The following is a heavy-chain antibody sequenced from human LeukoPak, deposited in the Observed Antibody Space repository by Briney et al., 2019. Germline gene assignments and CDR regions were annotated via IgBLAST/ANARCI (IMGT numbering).Heavy chain of an antibody. J-gene: IGHJ5*02. Sequence: PGGSLRLSCAASGFTFSSYAMSWVRQAPGKGLQWASAISGSGGSTYYADSVKGRFTISRDNSKNTLYLQMNSLRAEDTAVYYCAKVRRPYYYGSGSNNWFDPWGQGTLVTVSS. CDR3: AKVRRPYYYGSGSNNWFDP. D-gene: IGHD3-10*01. CDR2: ISGSGGST. CDR1: GFTFSSYA. V-gene: IGHV3-23*01.